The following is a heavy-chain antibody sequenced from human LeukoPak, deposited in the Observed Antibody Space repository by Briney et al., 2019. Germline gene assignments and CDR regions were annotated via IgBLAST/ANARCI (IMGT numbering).Heavy chain of an antibody. V-gene: IGHV4-61*02. CDR1: GVSISSGTNY. J-gene: IGHJ4*02. CDR3: ARDSIAVAGYFDY. D-gene: IGHD6-19*01. CDR2: IYSSGST. Sequence: PSETLSLTCTVSGVSISSGTNYWSWIRQPAGKGLEWIGRIYSSGSTNYNPSLKSRVTILVDTSNNQFSLKLSSVTAADTAVYYCARDSIAVAGYFDYWGQGTLVTVSS.